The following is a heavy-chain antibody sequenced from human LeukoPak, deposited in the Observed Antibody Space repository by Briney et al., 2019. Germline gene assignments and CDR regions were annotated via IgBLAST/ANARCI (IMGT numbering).Heavy chain of an antibody. D-gene: IGHD3-22*01. CDR2: IKQDGSEK. CDR1: EFTFSSYW. CDR3: ARSYYDSSGYQAFDY. J-gene: IGHJ4*02. Sequence: GGSLRLSCAASEFTFSSYWMSWVRQAPGKGLEWVANIKQDGSEKYYADSVKGRFTISRDNSKNTLYLQMNSLRAEDTAVYYCARSYYDSSGYQAFDYWGQGTLVTVSS. V-gene: IGHV3-7*01.